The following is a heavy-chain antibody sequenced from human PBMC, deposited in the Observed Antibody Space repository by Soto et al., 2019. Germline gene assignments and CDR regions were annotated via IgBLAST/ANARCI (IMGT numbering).Heavy chain of an antibody. J-gene: IGHJ4*02. D-gene: IGHD6-13*01. Sequence: QVQLVESGGGVVQPGRSLRLSCAASGFTFSSYGMHWVRQAPGKGLEWVAVIWYDGSNKYYADSVKGRFTISRDNSKNTLYLQMNSLCAEDTAVYYCAMAERDLYGVAAGTIGPFDYWGQGTLVTVSS. CDR1: GFTFSSYG. CDR3: AMAERDLYGVAAGTIGPFDY. CDR2: IWYDGSNK. V-gene: IGHV3-33*01.